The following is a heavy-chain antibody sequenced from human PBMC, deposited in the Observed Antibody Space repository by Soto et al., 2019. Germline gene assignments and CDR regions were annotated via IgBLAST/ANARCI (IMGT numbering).Heavy chain of an antibody. D-gene: IGHD1-26*01. CDR2: INPNSGGT. CDR1: GYTFTGYY. CDR3: ARGVGAINYYYYGMDV. J-gene: IGHJ6*02. Sequence: GASVKVSCKASGYTFTGYYMHWVRQAPGQGLEWMGWINPNSGGTNYAQKFQGWVTMTRDTSISTAYMELSRLRSDDTAVYYCARGVGAINYYYYGMDVWGQGTTVTVSS. V-gene: IGHV1-2*04.